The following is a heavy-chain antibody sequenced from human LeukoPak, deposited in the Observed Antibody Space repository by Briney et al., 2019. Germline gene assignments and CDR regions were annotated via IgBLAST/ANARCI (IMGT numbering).Heavy chain of an antibody. CDR2: ISGSGGST. CDR3: AKSPTYYDILTGYYSGYYFDY. V-gene: IGHV3-23*01. J-gene: IGHJ4*02. CDR1: GFTFNSYD. D-gene: IGHD3-9*01. Sequence: PGGSLRLSCAASGFTFNSYDMSWVRQAPGKGLVWVSAISGSGGSTSYEDSVKGRITISRDNSKNTLYLQMNSLRAEDTAVYYCAKSPTYYDILTGYYSGYYFDYWGQGTLVTVSS.